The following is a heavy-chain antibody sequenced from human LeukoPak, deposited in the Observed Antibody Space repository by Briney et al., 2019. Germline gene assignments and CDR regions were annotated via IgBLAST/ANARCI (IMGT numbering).Heavy chain of an antibody. D-gene: IGHD3-10*01. CDR1: GGSISGYY. Sequence: KPSDTLSLTCTVCGGSISGYYGSWIRQPPGEKLEGIGYIYYNSGSTNYNPSLKSRVTISVDTSKNQFSLKLSSVTAADTAMYYCARDPPGSGSYLDYWGQGTLVTVSS. V-gene: IGHV4-59*01. CDR3: ARDPPGSGSYLDY. CDR2: IYYNSGST. J-gene: IGHJ4*02.